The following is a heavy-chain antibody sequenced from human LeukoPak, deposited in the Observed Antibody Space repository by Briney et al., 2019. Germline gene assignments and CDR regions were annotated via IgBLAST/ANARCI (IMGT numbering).Heavy chain of an antibody. CDR1: GGSISSYY. V-gene: IGHV4-59*08. D-gene: IGHD2-15*01. J-gene: IGHJ4*02. Sequence: SETLSLTCTVSGGSISSYYWNWIRQSPGKGLEWIGYIYYSGSTNYNPFLKSRVTISVDTSKNQFSLNLSSVTAADTAVYYCARRYCSGGSCYPRHFDFWGQGTLVTVSS. CDR2: IYYSGST. CDR3: ARRYCSGGSCYPRHFDF.